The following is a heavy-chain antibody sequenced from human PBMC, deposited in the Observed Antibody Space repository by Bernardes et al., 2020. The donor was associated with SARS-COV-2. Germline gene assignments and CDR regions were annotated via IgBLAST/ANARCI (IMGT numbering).Heavy chain of an antibody. V-gene: IGHV3-30*03. Sequence: GGSLRLSCAASGFTFSSYGMHWVRQAPGKGLEWVSVISYDGSNKYYADSVKGRFTISRDNSKNTLYLQMNSLRAEDTAVYYCSSEEWESNYYYYGMDVWRQGTTVTVA. CDR2: ISYDGSNK. D-gene: IGHD1-26*01. CDR1: GFTFSSYG. CDR3: SSEEWESNYYYYGMDV. J-gene: IGHJ6*02.